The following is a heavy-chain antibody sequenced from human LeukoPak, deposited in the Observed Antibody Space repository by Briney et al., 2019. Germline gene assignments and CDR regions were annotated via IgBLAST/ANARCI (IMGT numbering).Heavy chain of an antibody. CDR3: AKGEGITGTATPDY. J-gene: IGHJ4*02. D-gene: IGHD1-20*01. V-gene: IGHV3-30*18. CDR1: GFTFSNYG. Sequence: GGSLRLSCAASGFTFSNYGMHWVRRAPGKGLEWMAVISHDGNNKNYADSVKGRFTISRDNSKNTLFLQMNSLRAEDTAVYYCAKGEGITGTATPDYWGQGTLLTVSS. CDR2: ISHDGNNK.